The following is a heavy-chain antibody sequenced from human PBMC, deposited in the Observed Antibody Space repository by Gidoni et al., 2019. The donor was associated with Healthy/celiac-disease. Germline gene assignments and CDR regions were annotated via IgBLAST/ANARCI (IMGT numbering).Heavy chain of an antibody. V-gene: IGHV4-59*01. CDR1: GGSISSYY. Sequence: QVQLQESGPGLVKPSETLSLTCTVSGGSISSYYGSWIRQPPGKGLEWIGYIYYSGSTNYNPSLKSRVTISVDTSKNQFSLKLSSVTAADTAVYYCARESAYAFDIWGQGTMVTVSS. CDR3: ARESAYAFDI. CDR2: IYYSGST. J-gene: IGHJ3*02.